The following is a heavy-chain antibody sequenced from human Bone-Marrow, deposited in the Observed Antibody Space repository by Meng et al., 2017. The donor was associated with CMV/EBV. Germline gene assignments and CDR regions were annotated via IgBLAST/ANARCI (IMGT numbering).Heavy chain of an antibody. CDR3: AKDHGGLNRGGSGPGD. D-gene: IGHD3-3*01. Sequence: GESLKISCAASGFAFNTYGMHWVRQAPSKGLEWVAFIRSDGRNKYYAESLKGRFTISRDNSKNTLYLQMNNLRAEDTAVYQCAKDHGGLNRGGSGPGDWGQGTLVTVSS. CDR2: IRSDGRNK. J-gene: IGHJ4*02. CDR1: GFAFNTYG. V-gene: IGHV3-30*02.